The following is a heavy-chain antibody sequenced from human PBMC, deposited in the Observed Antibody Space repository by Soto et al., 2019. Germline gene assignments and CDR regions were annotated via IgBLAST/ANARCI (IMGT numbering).Heavy chain of an antibody. J-gene: IGHJ6*02. CDR1: GYSFTSYW. CDR2: IYPGDSDT. D-gene: IGHD3-3*01. Sequence: PGESLKISCKGSGYSFTSYWIGWVRQMPGKGLEWMGIIYPGDSDTRYSPSFQGQVTITRDTSASTAYMELSSLRSEDTAVYYCARDGLRFLEWLLYQENYYYYYGMDVWGQGTTVTVSS. CDR3: ARDGLRFLEWLLYQENYYYYYGMDV. V-gene: IGHV5-51*01.